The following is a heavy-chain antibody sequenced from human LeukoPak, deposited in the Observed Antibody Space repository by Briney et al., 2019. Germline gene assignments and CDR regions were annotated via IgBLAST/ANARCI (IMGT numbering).Heavy chain of an antibody. CDR1: RGSISSGDYY. CDR2: IYYSGST. CDR3: AREGYSKYYVAYYGVDV. V-gene: IGHV4-30-4*01. Sequence: SETLSLTCTVSRGSISSGDYYWSWIRQPPGTGLEWIGYIYYSGSTYYNPSLKSRVTISVDTSKNQFSLKLSSVTAADTAVYYCAREGYSKYYVAYYGVDVWGQGTTVTVSS. D-gene: IGHD4-11*01. J-gene: IGHJ6*02.